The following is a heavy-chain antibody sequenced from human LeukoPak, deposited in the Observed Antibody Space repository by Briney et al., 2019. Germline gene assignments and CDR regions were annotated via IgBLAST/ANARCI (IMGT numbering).Heavy chain of an antibody. J-gene: IGHJ4*02. CDR3: ARGDYYDSSGYPVG. CDR1: GFTVSSKY. D-gene: IGHD3-22*01. V-gene: IGHV3-53*01. Sequence: PGGSLRLSCAASGFTVSSKYMSWVRQAPGKGLEWVSVIYNGDRTYYADSVKGRFTISRDKSKNMFYLQMNSLRAEDTAVYYCARGDYYDSSGYPVGWGQGTLVTVSS. CDR2: IYNGDRT.